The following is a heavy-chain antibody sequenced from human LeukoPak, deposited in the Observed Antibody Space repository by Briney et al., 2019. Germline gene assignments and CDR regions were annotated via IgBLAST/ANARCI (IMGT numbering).Heavy chain of an antibody. D-gene: IGHD6-13*01. CDR2: IYYSGST. CDR1: GGSISSSSYY. Sequence: PSETLSLTCTVSGGSISSSSYYWGWIRQPPGKGLEWIGSIYYSGSTYYNPSLKSRVTISVDTSKNQFSLKLSSVTAADTAVYYCARGQGSSWYQEFDYWGQGTLVTVSS. J-gene: IGHJ4*02. V-gene: IGHV4-39*01. CDR3: ARGQGSSWYQEFDY.